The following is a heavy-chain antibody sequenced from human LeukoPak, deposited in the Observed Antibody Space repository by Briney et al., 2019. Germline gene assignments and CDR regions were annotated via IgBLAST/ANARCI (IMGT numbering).Heavy chain of an antibody. CDR3: ARDYEGATPLDY. CDR2: IIPIFGTA. CDR1: GGTFSSYA. V-gene: IGHV1-69*13. Sequence: SVKVSCKASGGTFSSYAISWVRQAPGQGLEWMGGIIPIFGTANYAQKFQGRVTITADESTSTAYMELSRLRSDDTAVYYCARDYEGATPLDYWGQGTLVTVSS. J-gene: IGHJ4*02. D-gene: IGHD1-26*01.